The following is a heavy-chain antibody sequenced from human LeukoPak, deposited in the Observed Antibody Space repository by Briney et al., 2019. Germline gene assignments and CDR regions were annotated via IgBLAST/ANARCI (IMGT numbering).Heavy chain of an antibody. Sequence: SETLSLTCTVSGGSISSSSYYWGWIRQPPGKGLEWIGSIYYSGSTYYNPSLKSRVTISVDTSKNQFSLKLSSVTAADTAVYYCARLLLAAAANGLDYWGPGTLVTVSS. J-gene: IGHJ4*02. CDR2: IYYSGST. D-gene: IGHD6-13*01. V-gene: IGHV4-39*01. CDR3: ARLLLAAAANGLDY. CDR1: GGSISSSSYY.